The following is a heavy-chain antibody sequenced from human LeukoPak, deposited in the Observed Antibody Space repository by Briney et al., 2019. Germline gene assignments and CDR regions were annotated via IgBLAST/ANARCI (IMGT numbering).Heavy chain of an antibody. J-gene: IGHJ6*03. D-gene: IGHD5-24*01. CDR1: GFTFSSYW. CDR3: ARIRRDGYNYYYYYYMDV. CDR2: IKQDGSEK. Sequence: GGSLRLSCAASGFTFSSYWMSWVRQAPGKGLEWVANIKQDGSEKYYVDSVKGRFTISRDNAKNSLYLQMNSLRAEDTAVYYCARIRRDGYNYYYYYYMDVWGKGTTVTISS. V-gene: IGHV3-7*03.